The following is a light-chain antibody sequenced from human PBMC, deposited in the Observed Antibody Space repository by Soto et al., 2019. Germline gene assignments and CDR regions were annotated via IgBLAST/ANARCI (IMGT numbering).Light chain of an antibody. V-gene: IGKV3-15*01. Sequence: EILMTQYPATLSVSPGERATLSCRASQSVSSNLAWYQQKTGQAPRLLIYGASTRATGIPARLSGSGYGTELTITISSLQSEDFEVYYCQQYNNWPRMFGHGTKVDIK. J-gene: IGKJ1*01. CDR1: QSVSSN. CDR3: QQYNNWPRM. CDR2: GAS.